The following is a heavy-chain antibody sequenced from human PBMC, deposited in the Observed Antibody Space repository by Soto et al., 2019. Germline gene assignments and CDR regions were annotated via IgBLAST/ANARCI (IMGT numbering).Heavy chain of an antibody. CDR2: IWYDGSNR. CDR1: GFTFSNYG. J-gene: IGHJ4*02. Sequence: QVQLVESGGGVVQPGRSLRLACVASGFTFSNYGMHWVRQAPGKGLEWVAVIWYDGSNRYYADSVKGRFTISRDNSKNTLYLQMNSLRDEDTAVYYCAGRPTSVAGLDYWGQGTLVTVSS. D-gene: IGHD6-19*01. V-gene: IGHV3-33*01. CDR3: AGRPTSVAGLDY.